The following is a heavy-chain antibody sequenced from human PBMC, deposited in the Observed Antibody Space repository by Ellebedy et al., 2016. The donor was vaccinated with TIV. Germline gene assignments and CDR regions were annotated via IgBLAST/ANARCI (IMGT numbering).Heavy chain of an antibody. CDR1: DGSISSYY. CDR2: IYTSGRT. D-gene: IGHD6-13*01. Sequence: SETLSLXCTVSDGSISSYYWSWIRQSAGKGLEWIGRIYTSGRTNYNPSLKSRVTMSVDTPKNQFSLKLSSVTAADTAVYYCARGSSSSSPWNYHNFDYWGQGTLVTVSS. J-gene: IGHJ4*02. CDR3: ARGSSSSSPWNYHNFDY. V-gene: IGHV4-4*07.